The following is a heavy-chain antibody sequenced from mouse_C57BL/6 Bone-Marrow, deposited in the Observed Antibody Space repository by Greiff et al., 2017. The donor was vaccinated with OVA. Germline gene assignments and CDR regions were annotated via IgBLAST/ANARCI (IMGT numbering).Heavy chain of an antibody. CDR2: INPNNGGT. CDR3: ARFYYDYDEGPYFDY. D-gene: IGHD2-4*01. V-gene: IGHV1-18*01. CDR1: GYTFTDYN. J-gene: IGHJ2*01. Sequence: EVQLQQSGPELVKPGASVKIPCKASGYTFTDYNMDWVKQSHGKSLEWIGDINPNNGGTIYNQKFKGKATLTVDKSSSTAYMELRSLTSEDTACYYCARFYYDYDEGPYFDYWGQGTTLTVSS.